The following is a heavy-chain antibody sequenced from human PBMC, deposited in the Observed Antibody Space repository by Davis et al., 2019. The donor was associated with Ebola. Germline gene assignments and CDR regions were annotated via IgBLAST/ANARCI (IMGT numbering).Heavy chain of an antibody. CDR1: GFTFSTYA. V-gene: IGHV3-30*04. J-gene: IGHJ6*04. CDR3: AKPTIPSYDFCSGPSPFHYYYGMDV. CDR2: ISYDGSTK. D-gene: IGHD3-3*01. Sequence: GESLKISCAASGFTFSTYAMHWVRQAPGKGLEWVAVISYDGSTKYYTDSVKGRFTISRDNSKNTLYLHMNSLRAEDTAVYYCAKPTIPSYDFCSGPSPFHYYYGMDVWGKGTTVTVSS.